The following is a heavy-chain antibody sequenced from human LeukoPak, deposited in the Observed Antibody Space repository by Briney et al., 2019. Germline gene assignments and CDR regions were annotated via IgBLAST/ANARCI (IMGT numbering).Heavy chain of an antibody. Sequence: GGSLRLSCAASGFTFDNYAMSWVRQAPGKGLGLEWVSSISGSGGGTHYADSVKGRFTISRDNAKNTLYLQMNSLRAEDTAVYYCARDKLPGWFGELPEYFQHWGQGTLVTVSS. D-gene: IGHD3-10*01. J-gene: IGHJ1*01. V-gene: IGHV3-23*01. CDR3: ARDKLPGWFGELPEYFQH. CDR1: GFTFDNYA. CDR2: ISGSGGGT.